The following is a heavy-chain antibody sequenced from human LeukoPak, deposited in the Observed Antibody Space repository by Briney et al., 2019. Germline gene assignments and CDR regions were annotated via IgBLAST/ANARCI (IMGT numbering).Heavy chain of an antibody. D-gene: IGHD3-10*01. V-gene: IGHV1-69*04. CDR1: GGTFSSYA. CDR3: ARDLLTVVRGVIIAPCDY. J-gene: IGHJ4*02. Sequence: VASVKVSCKASGGTFSSYAIRWVRQAPGQGLEWMGRIIPILGIANYAQKFQGRVTITADKSTSTAYMELSSLRSEDTAVYYCARDLLTVVRGVIIAPCDYWGQGTLVTVSS. CDR2: IIPILGIA.